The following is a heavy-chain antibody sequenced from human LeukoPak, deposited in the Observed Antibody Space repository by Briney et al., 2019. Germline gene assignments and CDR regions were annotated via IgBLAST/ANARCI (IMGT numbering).Heavy chain of an antibody. Sequence: GGSLRLSCAASGFTFSSYWLSWVRQAPGKGLDWVANIKQDGSEKYYVDSVKGRFTISRDNAKNSLYLQMNSLRAEDTAVYYCTTVLSDSSAYYFPLDAFDIWGQGTMVTVSS. CDR1: GFTFSSYW. D-gene: IGHD3-22*01. V-gene: IGHV3-7*05. CDR2: IKQDGSEK. J-gene: IGHJ3*02. CDR3: TTVLSDSSAYYFPLDAFDI.